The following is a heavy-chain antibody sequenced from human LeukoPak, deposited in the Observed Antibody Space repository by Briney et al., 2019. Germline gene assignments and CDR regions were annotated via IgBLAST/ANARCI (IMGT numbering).Heavy chain of an antibody. D-gene: IGHD5-18*01. Sequence: GASVKVSCKASGGTFSSYAISWVRQAPGQGLEWMGGIIPIFGTANYAQKFQGRVTMTEDTSTDTAYMELSSLRSEDTAVYYCASAAREFDYWGQGTLVTVSS. CDR1: GGTFSSYA. CDR3: ASAAREFDY. V-gene: IGHV1-69*06. J-gene: IGHJ4*02. CDR2: IIPIFGTA.